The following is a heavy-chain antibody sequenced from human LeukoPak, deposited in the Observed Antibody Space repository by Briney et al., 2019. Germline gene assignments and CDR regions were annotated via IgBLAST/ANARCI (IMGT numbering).Heavy chain of an antibody. V-gene: IGHV3-23*01. J-gene: IGHJ4*02. CDR1: GFTFSSHA. Sequence: QSGGSLRLSCAASGFTFSSHAMSWVRQAPGKGLEWVLAISGSGGSTYYADSVKGRFTISRDNSKNTLYLQMNSLRAEDTAVYYCAKNPIPRDYYDSSGYFDYWGQGTLVTVSS. CDR2: ISGSGGST. CDR3: AKNPIPRDYYDSSGYFDY. D-gene: IGHD3-22*01.